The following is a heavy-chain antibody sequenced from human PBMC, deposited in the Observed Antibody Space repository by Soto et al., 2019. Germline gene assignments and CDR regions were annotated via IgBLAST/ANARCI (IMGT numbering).Heavy chain of an antibody. CDR3: AREGEDGDDFDY. Sequence: QVQLQESGPGLVKPSQTLSLTCTVSGGSISSGGYYWSWIRQHPGKGLEWIGYIYYSGSTYYNPSLKRRVTISVDTSKNHFSLNLSSVTAADTAVYYCAREGEDGDDFDYWGQRTLVTVSS. J-gene: IGHJ4*02. CDR2: IYYSGST. V-gene: IGHV4-31*03. CDR1: GGSISSGGYY. D-gene: IGHD4-17*01.